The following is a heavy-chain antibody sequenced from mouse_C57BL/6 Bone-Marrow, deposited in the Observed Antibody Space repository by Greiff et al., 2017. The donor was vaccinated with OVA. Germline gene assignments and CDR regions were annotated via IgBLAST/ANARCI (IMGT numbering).Heavy chain of an antibody. V-gene: IGHV1-62-2*01. CDR2: FYPGSGSI. Sequence: VKLMESGAELVKPGASVKLSCKASGYTFTEYTIHWVKQRSGQGLEWIGWFYPGSGSIKYNEKFKDTATLTADKSSSTVYMELSRVTSEDSAVYFCARHEDPSDSSGLAWFAYWGQGTLVTVSA. CDR1: GYTFTEYT. CDR3: ARHEDPSDSSGLAWFAY. J-gene: IGHJ3*01. D-gene: IGHD3-2*02.